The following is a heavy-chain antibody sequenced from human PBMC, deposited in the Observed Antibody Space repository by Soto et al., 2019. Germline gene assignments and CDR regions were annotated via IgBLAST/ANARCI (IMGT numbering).Heavy chain of an antibody. CDR3: ARDTAAAGMAYYYYYGMDV. CDR2: IYTSGST. J-gene: IGHJ6*02. V-gene: IGHV4-4*07. CDR1: GGSISSYY. Sequence: QVQLQESGPGLVKPSETLSLTCTVSGGSISSYYWSWIRQPAGKGLQWIGRIYTSGSTNYNPSLKSRVTMSVDTSKNQFSLTLSSVTAADTAVYYCARDTAAAGMAYYYYYGMDVWGQGTTVTVSS. D-gene: IGHD6-13*01.